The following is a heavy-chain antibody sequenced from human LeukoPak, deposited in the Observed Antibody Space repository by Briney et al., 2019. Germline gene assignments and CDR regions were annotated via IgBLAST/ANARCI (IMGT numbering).Heavy chain of an antibody. D-gene: IGHD2-15*01. V-gene: IGHV4-59*01. CDR3: ATHHRYCSGGSCYSFDY. J-gene: IGHJ4*02. CDR2: MDYSGSS. CDR1: GGSLSSYY. Sequence: SETLSLTCTVSGGSLSSYYWSWIRQPPGKGLEWLGYMDYSGSSNYKPSIKSRVTISVDTSKNQFSLKLTSVTAADTAVHYCATHHRYCSGGSCYSFDYWGQGTLVTVAS.